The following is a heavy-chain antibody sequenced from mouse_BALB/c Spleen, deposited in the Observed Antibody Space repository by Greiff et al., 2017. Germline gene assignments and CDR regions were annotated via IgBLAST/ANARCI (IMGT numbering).Heavy chain of an antibody. CDR3: ARLGVYYGNYGYFDY. J-gene: IGHJ2*01. Sequence: VQLQQSGPGLVKPSQSLSLTCTVTGYSITSDYAWNWIRQFPGNKLEWMGYISYSGSTSYNPSLKSRISITRDTSKNQFFLQLNSVTTEDTATYYCARLGVYYGNYGYFDYWGQGTTLTVSS. V-gene: IGHV3-2*02. CDR1: GYSITSDYA. CDR2: ISYSGST. D-gene: IGHD2-1*01.